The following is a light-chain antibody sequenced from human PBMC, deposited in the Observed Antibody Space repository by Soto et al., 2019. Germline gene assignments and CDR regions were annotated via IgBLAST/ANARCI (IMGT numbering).Light chain of an antibody. V-gene: IGKV3-15*01. CDR1: QRVSSN. CDR2: GAS. Sequence: EIVMTQSPATLSVSPGERATLSCRASQRVSSNLAWYQQKPGQAPRLLIYGASTRATGTPARFSGSGSGTEFTLTISSLQSEDFAVYYCQKYNNWPPYTLGQGTKLEIK. J-gene: IGKJ2*01. CDR3: QKYNNWPPYT.